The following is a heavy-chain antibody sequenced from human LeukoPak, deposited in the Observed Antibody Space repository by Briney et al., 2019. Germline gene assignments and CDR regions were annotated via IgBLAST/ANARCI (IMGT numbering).Heavy chain of an antibody. Sequence: GASVKVSCKASGYTFTSYGISWVRQAPGQGLEWMGWISAYNGNTNYAQKLQGRVTITADESTSTAYMELSSLRSEDTAVYYCARAEALSDNSGYYEDYWGQGTLVTVSS. CDR1: GYTFTSYG. CDR2: ISAYNGNT. V-gene: IGHV1-18*01. CDR3: ARAEALSDNSGYYEDY. J-gene: IGHJ4*02. D-gene: IGHD3-22*01.